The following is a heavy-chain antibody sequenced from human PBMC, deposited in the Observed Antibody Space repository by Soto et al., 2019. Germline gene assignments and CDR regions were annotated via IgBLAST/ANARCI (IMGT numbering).Heavy chain of an antibody. J-gene: IGHJ6*02. Sequence: LRLSCAGSGFTFSSYWMHWVRQAPGKGLVWVSRMYTDGSSTYYADSVKGRFTISRDNAKNTLYLQMNSLRAEDTAVYYCAKDSTVTTSLYFYYYGFDVWGQGTTVTVSS. V-gene: IGHV3-74*01. D-gene: IGHD4-17*01. CDR1: GFTFSSYW. CDR2: MYTDGSST. CDR3: AKDSTVTTSLYFYYYGFDV.